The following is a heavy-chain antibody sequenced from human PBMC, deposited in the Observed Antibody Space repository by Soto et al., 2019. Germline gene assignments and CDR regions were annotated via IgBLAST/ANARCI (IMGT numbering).Heavy chain of an antibody. D-gene: IGHD2-2*01. CDR3: AKRPASLVCFDV. CDR2: ISGGGGRI. V-gene: IGHV3-23*01. J-gene: IGHJ4*02. CDR1: GFTFSNYD. Sequence: EVQLLESGGGLVQPGGSLRLSCAASGFTFSNYDMSWVRQAPGKGLEWVSTISGGGGRIYYADSVKGRFTISRDNSKNTLYMQMTTVRAEDTTVYYCAKRPASLVCFDVWGQGTLVTVAS.